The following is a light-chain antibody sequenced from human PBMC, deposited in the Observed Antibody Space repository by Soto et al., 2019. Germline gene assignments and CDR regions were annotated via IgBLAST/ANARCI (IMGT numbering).Light chain of an antibody. CDR2: EAS. J-gene: IGLJ2*01. Sequence: QSALTQPASVSGSPGQSITISCTGTSSDVGSYNFVSWFQQHPGKVPKLMIYEASKRPSGVSNRFSGSKSGNTASLTISGLQAEDEADYYCCAYAGGSTVFGGGTKVTVL. V-gene: IGLV2-23*01. CDR1: SSDVGSYNF. CDR3: CAYAGGSTV.